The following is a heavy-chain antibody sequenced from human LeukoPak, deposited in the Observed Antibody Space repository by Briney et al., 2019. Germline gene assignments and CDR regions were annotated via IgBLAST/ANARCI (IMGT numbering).Heavy chain of an antibody. CDR1: GYTFTSYG. CDR3: ARTRTRGSGSYYNKSNYYYYYMDV. V-gene: IGHV1-18*01. J-gene: IGHJ6*03. CDR2: ISAYNGNT. D-gene: IGHD3-10*01. Sequence: ASVKVSCKASGYTFTSYGISWVRQAPGQGLEWMGWISAYNGNTNYAQKLQGRVTMTTDTSTSTAYMELRSLRSDDTAVYYCARTRTRGSGSYYNKSNYYYYYMDVWGKGTTVTVSS.